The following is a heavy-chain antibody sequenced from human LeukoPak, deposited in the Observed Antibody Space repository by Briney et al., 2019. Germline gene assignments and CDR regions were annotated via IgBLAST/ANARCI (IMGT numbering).Heavy chain of an antibody. CDR1: GFTFSSYA. V-gene: IGHV3-23*03. CDR2: IYSGDST. J-gene: IGHJ4*02. D-gene: IGHD1-26*01. Sequence: GGSLRLSCAASGFTFSSYAMSWVRQAPGKGLEWVSVIYSGDSTYYADSVKGRFTISRDNSKNTLYLQMNSLRVEDTAVYYCARESGGSYFWYWGQGTLVIVSS. CDR3: ARESGGSYFWY.